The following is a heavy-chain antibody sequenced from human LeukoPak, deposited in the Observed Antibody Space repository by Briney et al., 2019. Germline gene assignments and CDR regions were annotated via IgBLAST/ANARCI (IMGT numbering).Heavy chain of an antibody. CDR2: ISCSSSYI. CDR1: GFTFSSYS. CDR3: ARDAVVVVPAAIHP. Sequence: PGGSLRLSCAASGFTFSSYSMNWVRQAPGKGLEWVSSISCSSSYIYYADSVKGRFTISRDNAKNSLYLQMNSLRAEDTAVYYCARDAVVVVPAAIHPWGQGTLVTVSS. J-gene: IGHJ5*02. D-gene: IGHD2-2*02. V-gene: IGHV3-21*01.